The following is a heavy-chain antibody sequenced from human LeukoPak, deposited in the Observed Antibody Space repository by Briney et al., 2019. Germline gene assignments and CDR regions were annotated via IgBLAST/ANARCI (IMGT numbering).Heavy chain of an antibody. V-gene: IGHV3-15*01. CDR3: TTPVW. CDR1: GLTFTDAW. D-gene: IGHD3-16*01. CDR2: IKSNIDGGTT. J-gene: IGHJ4*02. Sequence: PGGSLRLSCEVSGLTFTDAWMSWVRQAPGKGPEWVGRIKSNIDGGTTDYAAPVKGRFTISRDDSKNTLYLQMNSLKIEDTAVYYCTTPVWWGQGTLVTVSS.